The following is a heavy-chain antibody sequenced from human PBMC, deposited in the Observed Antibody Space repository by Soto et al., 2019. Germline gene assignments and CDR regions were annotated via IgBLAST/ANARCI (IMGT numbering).Heavy chain of an antibody. J-gene: IGHJ5*02. CDR1: GFPFSDYY. V-gene: IGHV3-11*01. D-gene: IGHD3-10*01. Sequence: PGGSLRLSCAASGFPFSDYYMTWIRQAPGKGLEWVSYISSSGSALQYAGSVKGRFTISRDNARNSVFLQMNSLRVEDTAMYYCARDGPGGFNWFDPWGQGTLVTVSS. CDR3: ARDGPGGFNWFDP. CDR2: ISSSGSAL.